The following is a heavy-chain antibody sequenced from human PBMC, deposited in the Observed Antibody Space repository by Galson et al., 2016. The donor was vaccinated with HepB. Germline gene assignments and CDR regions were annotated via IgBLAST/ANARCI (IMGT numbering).Heavy chain of an antibody. J-gene: IGHJ4*02. V-gene: IGHV3-15*01. Sequence: LRLSCAASGFTFMNAWMSWVRQAPRKGLEWVGRIKIKVDGETTDYAASVKGRFTISRDDSTNTWSLEMNSLKSDDSAVYYCTTGLGQHLEPFDYWGQGALVTVSS. CDR2: IKIKVDGETT. CDR1: GFTFMNAW. D-gene: IGHD6-13*01. CDR3: TTGLGQHLEPFDY.